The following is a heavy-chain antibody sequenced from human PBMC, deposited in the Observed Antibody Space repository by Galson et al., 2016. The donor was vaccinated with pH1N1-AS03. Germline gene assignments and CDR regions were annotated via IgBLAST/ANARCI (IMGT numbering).Heavy chain of an antibody. CDR2: IWHDGSEK. V-gene: IGHV3-33*01. Sequence: LRLSCAASGFTFSSHGMHWVRQTPGKGLEWVAVIWHDGSEKYYADSVKGRFTISRDNSKNTLYLQMNSLRAEDTAVYYCARDRHYYDYIWGTYRYDWYFDLWGRGALVTVSS. CDR3: ARDRHYYDYIWGTYRYDWYFDL. J-gene: IGHJ2*01. CDR1: GFTFSSHG. D-gene: IGHD3-16*02.